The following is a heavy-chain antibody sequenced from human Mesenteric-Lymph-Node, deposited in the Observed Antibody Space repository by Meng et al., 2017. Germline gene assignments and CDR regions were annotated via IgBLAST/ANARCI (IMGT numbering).Heavy chain of an antibody. Sequence: ASVKVSCKASGYTFTSYDINWVRQAPGQGLEWMGIINPSGGSTSYAQKFQGRVTMTRDTSTSTVYMELSSLRSEDTAVYYCARDSSGWYRYWGQGTLVTVSS. CDR1: GYTFTSYD. J-gene: IGHJ4*02. CDR2: INPSGGST. V-gene: IGHV1-46*01. D-gene: IGHD6-19*01. CDR3: ARDSSGWYRY.